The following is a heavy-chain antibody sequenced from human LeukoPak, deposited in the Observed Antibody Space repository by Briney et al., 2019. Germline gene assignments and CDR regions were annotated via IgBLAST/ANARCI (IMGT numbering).Heavy chain of an antibody. D-gene: IGHD6-19*01. V-gene: IGHV5-51*01. J-gene: IGHJ3*02. CDR1: GYSFTSHW. Sequence: GESLKISCKGSGYSFTSHWIGWVRQMPGKGLEWMGIIYPGDSGTRYSPSFQGQVTISADKSISTAYLQWSSLKASDTAMYYCARQITGIAVAGTVGDAFDIWGQGTMVTVSS. CDR3: ARQITGIAVAGTVGDAFDI. CDR2: IYPGDSGT.